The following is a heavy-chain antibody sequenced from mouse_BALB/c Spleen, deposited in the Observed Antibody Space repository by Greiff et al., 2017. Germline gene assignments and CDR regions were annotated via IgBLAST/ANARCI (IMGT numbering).Heavy chain of an antibody. Sequence: EVQGVESGGGLVKPGGSLKLSCAASGFTFSDYYMYWVRQTPEKRLEWVATISDGGSYTYYPDSVKGRFTISRDNAKNNLYLQMSSLKSEDTAMYYCARGDRGGYYYAMDDWGQGTSVTVSS. V-gene: IGHV5-4*02. J-gene: IGHJ4*01. CDR3: ARGDRGGYYYAMDD. CDR1: GFTFSDYY. CDR2: ISDGGSYT.